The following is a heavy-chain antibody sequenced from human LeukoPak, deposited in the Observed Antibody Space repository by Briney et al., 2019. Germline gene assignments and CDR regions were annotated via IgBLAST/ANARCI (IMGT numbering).Heavy chain of an antibody. CDR2: ISGSGGST. V-gene: IGHV3-23*01. CDR3: ATTSPLDWLLPVSENFEH. D-gene: IGHD3/OR15-3a*01. J-gene: IGHJ1*01. Sequence: GGSLRLSCATSRFTFTTFGMNWVRQAPGQGLEWVSTISGSGGSTYYADSVKGRFTISRDNPKNTLYLQMNSLRVEDPAVYFCATTSPLDWLLPVSENFEHWGQGTLVTVSS. CDR1: RFTFTTFG.